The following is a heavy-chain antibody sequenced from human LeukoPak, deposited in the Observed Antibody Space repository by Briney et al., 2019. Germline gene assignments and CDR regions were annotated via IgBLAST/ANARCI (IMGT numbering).Heavy chain of an antibody. V-gene: IGHV3-53*01. CDR2: IYAGGTT. Sequence: PGGSLRLSCTASGFSVSGNFMTWVRQPPGKGLEWISFIYAGGTTSYADSVKGRFTLSRNNSKNTIYLQLNSLRVEDTAVYYCARGRSRSSSGWYFDYWGQGTLVTVSS. J-gene: IGHJ4*01. D-gene: IGHD3-22*01. CDR1: GFSVSGNF. CDR3: ARGRSRSSSGWYFDY.